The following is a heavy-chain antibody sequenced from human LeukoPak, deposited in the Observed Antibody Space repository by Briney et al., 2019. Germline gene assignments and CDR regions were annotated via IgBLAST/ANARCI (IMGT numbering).Heavy chain of an antibody. CDR3: ARGNSGYDLDY. CDR2: IYYSGST. CDR1: GGSISRYY. D-gene: IGHD5-12*01. Sequence: SETLSLTCTVSGGSISRYYWSWIRQPPGKGLEWIGYIYYSGSTNYNPSLKSRVTISVDTSKNQFSLKLSSVTAADTAVYYCARGNSGYDLDYWGQGTLVTVSS. V-gene: IGHV4-59*01. J-gene: IGHJ4*02.